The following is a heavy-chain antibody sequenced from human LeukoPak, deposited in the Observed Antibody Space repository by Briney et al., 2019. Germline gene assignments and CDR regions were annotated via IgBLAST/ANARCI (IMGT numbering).Heavy chain of an antibody. CDR2: IYHSGST. J-gene: IGHJ4*02. CDR1: GGSISSYY. D-gene: IGHD3-3*01. V-gene: IGHV4-38-2*02. CDR3: ARDSGLRFLEWLLPLDY. Sequence: SETLSLTCTVSGGSISSYYWSWIRQPPGKGLEWIGSIYHSGSTYYNPSLKSRVTISVDTSKNQFSLKLSSVTAADTAVYYCARDSGLRFLEWLLPLDYWGQGTLVTVSS.